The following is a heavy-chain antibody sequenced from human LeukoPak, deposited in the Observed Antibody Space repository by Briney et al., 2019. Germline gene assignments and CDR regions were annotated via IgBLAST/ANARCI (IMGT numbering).Heavy chain of an antibody. CDR1: GGSISSGSYY. CDR3: ARDWGLCDFRGIRGVN. Sequence: SQTLSLTCTVSGGSISSGSYYWSWIRQPAGKGLEWIGRIYTSGSTNYNPSLKSRVTISVDTSKNQFSLKLSSVTAANTAVYYCARDWGLCDFRGIRGVNWGQGTPVTVSS. V-gene: IGHV4-61*02. CDR2: IYTSGST. J-gene: IGHJ4*02. D-gene: IGHD3-16*01.